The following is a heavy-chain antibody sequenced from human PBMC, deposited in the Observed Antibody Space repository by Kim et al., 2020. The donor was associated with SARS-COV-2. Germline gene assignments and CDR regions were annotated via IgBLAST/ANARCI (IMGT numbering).Heavy chain of an antibody. CDR3: ARDADSSWSH. D-gene: IGHD6-13*01. CDR2: IYSGGST. CDR1: GFTVSSNY. V-gene: IGHV3-53*01. J-gene: IGHJ4*02. Sequence: GGSLRLSCAASGFTVSSNYMSWVRQAPGKGLECVSVIYSGGSTYYADSVKGRFTISRDNSKNTLYLQMNSLRAEDTAVYYCARDADSSWSHWGQGTLVTVSS.